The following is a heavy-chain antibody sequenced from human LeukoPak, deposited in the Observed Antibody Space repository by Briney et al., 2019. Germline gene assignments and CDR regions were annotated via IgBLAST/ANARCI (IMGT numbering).Heavy chain of an antibody. Sequence: PGGSLRLSCAASGFTFSSYSMNWVRQAPGKGLEWVSSISSSSSYIYYADSVKGRFTISRDNAKNSLYLQMNSLRAEDTAVYYCARIPRPNYYDSSGYSDYWGQGTLVTVSS. V-gene: IGHV3-21*01. CDR1: GFTFSSYS. CDR3: ARIPRPNYYDSSGYSDY. J-gene: IGHJ4*02. CDR2: ISSSSSYI. D-gene: IGHD3-22*01.